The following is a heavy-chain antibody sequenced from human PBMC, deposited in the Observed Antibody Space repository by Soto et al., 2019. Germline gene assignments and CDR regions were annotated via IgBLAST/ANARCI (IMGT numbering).Heavy chain of an antibody. V-gene: IGHV2-5*02. Sequence: QITLKESGPTLVKPTQTLTLTCTFSGFSLSSTRVAVGWIRQPPGKALEWLALIYRDDDKRYSPFLKSRLTIXXXTXXNQVVLTMTNMDPVDTATYYCAHSVVAGLGYYFDYWGQGTLVTVSS. CDR1: GFSLSSTRVA. D-gene: IGHD6-19*01. J-gene: IGHJ4*02. CDR2: IYRDDDK. CDR3: AHSVVAGLGYYFDY.